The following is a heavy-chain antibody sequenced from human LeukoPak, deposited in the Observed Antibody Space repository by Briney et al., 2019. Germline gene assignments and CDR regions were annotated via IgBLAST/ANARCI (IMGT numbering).Heavy chain of an antibody. CDR2: INSDASST. V-gene: IGHV3-74*01. CDR3: VRGVYYFDY. D-gene: IGHD6-6*01. Sequence: GGSLRLSCAASGFTFSTYWMHWVRQAPGKGLVWVSLINSDASSTSYADSVKGRFTISRDNAKNTLYLQMNSLRAEDTAVYYCVRGVYYFDYWGQGTLVTVFS. CDR1: GFTFSTYW. J-gene: IGHJ4*02.